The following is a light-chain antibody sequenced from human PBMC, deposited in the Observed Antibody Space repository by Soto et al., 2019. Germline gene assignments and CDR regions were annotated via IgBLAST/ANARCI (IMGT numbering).Light chain of an antibody. Sequence: QSALTQPASVSGSPGQSITISFTGVSSDIGADNYVSWYQQHPGKAPKLMIYEVSNRPSGVSGRFSGSKSGNTASLTISGLQADDEADYYCSSYTTNSAPFVFGTGTKVTGL. CDR2: EVS. CDR3: SSYTTNSAPFV. J-gene: IGLJ1*01. CDR1: SSDIGADNY. V-gene: IGLV2-14*01.